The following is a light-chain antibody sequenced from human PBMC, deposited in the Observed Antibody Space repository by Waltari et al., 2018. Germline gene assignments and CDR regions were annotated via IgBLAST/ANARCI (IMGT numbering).Light chain of an antibody. CDR2: DAF. J-gene: IGKJ2*01. CDR1: QSVSSF. V-gene: IGKV3-11*01. Sequence: EIVLTQSTATLSLSPGERATLSCRASQSVSSFLGWYQQKPGQAPRLLIYDAFNRATGIPARFSGSGSATDFTLTISSLEPEDFAIYYCQQRINWPHTFGQGTKLEIK. CDR3: QQRINWPHT.